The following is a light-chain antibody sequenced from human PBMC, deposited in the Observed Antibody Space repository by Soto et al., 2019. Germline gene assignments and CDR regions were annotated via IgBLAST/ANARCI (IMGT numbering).Light chain of an antibody. CDR2: GAS. CDR3: QQRSDSWT. CDR1: QSVSSY. V-gene: IGKV3-11*01. Sequence: ENVLTQSPATLSFSPGERATLSCRASQSVSSYLAWYQHKPGQAPRLLIYGASNRATGIPARFSGSGSGTDFTLTISSLEPEDSAVYYCQQRSDSWTFGQGTKVDIK. J-gene: IGKJ1*01.